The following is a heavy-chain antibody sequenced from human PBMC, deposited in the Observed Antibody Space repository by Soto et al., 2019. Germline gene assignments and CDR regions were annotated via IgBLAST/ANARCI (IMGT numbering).Heavy chain of an antibody. V-gene: IGHV1-3*04. Sequence: GASVKVSCKASGYTFTSHAMHWVRQAPGQRLEWMGWMNTVNGNTKYSQKFQGRVTITRDTSASTAFMELSSLRSEDTAVYYCARVPTAMRHYYMDVWGKGTTVTVSS. D-gene: IGHD2-2*01. CDR3: ARVPTAMRHYYMDV. J-gene: IGHJ6*03. CDR2: MNTVNGNT. CDR1: GYTFTSHA.